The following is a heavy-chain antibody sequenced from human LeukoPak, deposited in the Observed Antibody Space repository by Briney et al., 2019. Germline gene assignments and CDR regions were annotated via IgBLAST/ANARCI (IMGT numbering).Heavy chain of an antibody. CDR3: ASIGSSSKNWFDP. J-gene: IGHJ5*02. V-gene: IGHV4-4*09. CDR1: GGSISSYY. Sequence: SETLSLTCTVSGGSISSYYWSWNRQPPGKGLEWIGYIYTSGSTNYNPSLKSRVTISVDTSKNQFSLKLSSVTAADTAVYYCASIGSSSKNWFDPWGQGTLVTVSS. D-gene: IGHD6-6*01. CDR2: IYTSGST.